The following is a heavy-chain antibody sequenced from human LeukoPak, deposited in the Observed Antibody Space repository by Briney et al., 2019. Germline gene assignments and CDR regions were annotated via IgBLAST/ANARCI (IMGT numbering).Heavy chain of an antibody. V-gene: IGHV4-59*01. Sequence: PSETLSLTCTVSGGSISSYYWSWIRQPPGKGLEWIGYIYHSGSTKYNPSLKGRVTISVDTSKNQFSLKLSSVTAADTAVYYCARDGYSGNDGLWGQGTLVTVSS. J-gene: IGHJ4*02. D-gene: IGHD5-12*01. CDR2: IYHSGST. CDR3: ARDGYSGNDGL. CDR1: GGSISSYY.